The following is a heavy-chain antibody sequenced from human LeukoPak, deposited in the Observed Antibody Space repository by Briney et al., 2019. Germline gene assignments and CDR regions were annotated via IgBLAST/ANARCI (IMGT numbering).Heavy chain of an antibody. D-gene: IGHD6-19*01. Sequence: PGGSLRLSCAASGCTFKSYTMNWVRQAPGKGLEWVSSIDSSSGYIYYADSVKGRFTISRDNAKNSLYLQMNSLRVEDTAIYYCARGGGGWPQPLGLSHWGQGTMVTVSS. CDR3: ARGGGGWPQPLGLSH. CDR1: GCTFKSYT. V-gene: IGHV3-21*01. J-gene: IGHJ3*01. CDR2: IDSSSGYI.